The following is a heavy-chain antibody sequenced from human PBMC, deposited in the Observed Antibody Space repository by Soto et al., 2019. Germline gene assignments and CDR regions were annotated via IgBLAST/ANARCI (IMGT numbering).Heavy chain of an antibody. CDR3: AGGGGHYVGCNEY. V-gene: IGHV1-69*13. CDR2: IIPVFGTT. D-gene: IGHD3-16*01. Sequence: SVKVSCKDSGGLFSSFAISWVRQAPGQGLEWMGGIIPVFGTTNYAQKFQGRVTITADESTHTAYMELSSMTSYDTAMYCCAGGGGHYVGCNEYWRQGTRVTVSS. CDR1: GGLFSSFA. J-gene: IGHJ4*02.